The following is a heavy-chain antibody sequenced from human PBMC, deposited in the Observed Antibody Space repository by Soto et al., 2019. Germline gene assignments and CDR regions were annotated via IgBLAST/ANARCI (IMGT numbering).Heavy chain of an antibody. Sequence: GASVKVSCTSSGYTFTSYDMHWVRQAPGQRLEWMGWINAGNGNTKYSQKFQGRVTMTRNTSISTAYMELSSLRSEDTAVYYCARSYYDFWSGYLPDYYYYGMDVWGQGTTVTVSS. CDR3: ARSYYDFWSGYLPDYYYYGMDV. D-gene: IGHD3-3*01. J-gene: IGHJ6*02. CDR1: GYTFTSYD. CDR2: INAGNGNT. V-gene: IGHV1-3*01.